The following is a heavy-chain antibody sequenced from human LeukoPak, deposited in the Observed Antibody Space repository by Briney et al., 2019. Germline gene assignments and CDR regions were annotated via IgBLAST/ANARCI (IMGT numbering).Heavy chain of an antibody. CDR2: ISRAGTT. J-gene: IGHJ4*02. CDR3: ARDLEAANTYYFDY. D-gene: IGHD6-13*01. CDR1: GFTFSKYA. Sequence: GGSLRLSCAASGFTFSKYAMTCVRQAPGEGLEWVTIISRAGTTYYADSVKGRFTISRDNSKNTVYLQVNSLRDEDTAVYYCARDLEAANTYYFDYWGQGTMVTVSS. V-gene: IGHV3-66*01.